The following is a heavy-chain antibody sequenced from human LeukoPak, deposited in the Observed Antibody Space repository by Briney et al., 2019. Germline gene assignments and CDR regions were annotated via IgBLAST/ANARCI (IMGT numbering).Heavy chain of an antibody. Sequence: SETLSLTCTVSGYSISSGYYWGWIRQPPGKGLEWIGSLYHSGSTYYNPSLKSRVTISVDTSKNQFSLKLSSVTAADTAVYYCARHSAHSSTNDAFDLWGQGTLVTVSS. V-gene: IGHV4-38-2*02. J-gene: IGHJ3*01. D-gene: IGHD6-13*01. CDR1: GYSISSGYY. CDR3: ARHSAHSSTNDAFDL. CDR2: LYHSGST.